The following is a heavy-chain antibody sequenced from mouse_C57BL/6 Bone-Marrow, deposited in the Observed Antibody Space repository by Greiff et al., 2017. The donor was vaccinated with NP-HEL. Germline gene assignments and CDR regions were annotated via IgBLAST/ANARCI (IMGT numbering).Heavy chain of an antibody. CDR3: ARDLAGDYFDY. J-gene: IGHJ2*01. Sequence: EVMLVESGGGLVKPGGSLKLSCAASGFTFSSYAMSWVRQTPEKRLEWVATISDGGSYTYYPDNVKGRFTISRDNAKNNLYLQMSHLKSEDTAIYYCARDLAGDYFDYWGQGTTLTVSS. V-gene: IGHV5-4*01. CDR1: GFTFSSYA. D-gene: IGHD4-1*01. CDR2: ISDGGSYT.